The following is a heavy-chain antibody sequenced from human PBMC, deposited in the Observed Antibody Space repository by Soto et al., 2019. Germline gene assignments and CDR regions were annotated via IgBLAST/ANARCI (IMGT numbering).Heavy chain of an antibody. V-gene: IGHV3-64*01. CDR1: GFTFSFYA. Sequence: EVQLVESGGGLVQPGGSLRLSCAASGFTFSFYAMHWVRQAPGKGLEYVSAISSNGVATYHANSVKGRFTISRDNSTNTLYLQLGSLRAEDMAVYYCARGGYCTNGVCARSFDLWGQGTRVTVSS. CDR3: ARGGYCTNGVCARSFDL. CDR2: ISSNGVAT. J-gene: IGHJ3*01. D-gene: IGHD2-8*01.